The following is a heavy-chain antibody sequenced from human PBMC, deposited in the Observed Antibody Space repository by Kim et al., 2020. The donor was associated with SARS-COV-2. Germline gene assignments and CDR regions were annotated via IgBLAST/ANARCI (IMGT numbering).Heavy chain of an antibody. CDR3: AREYSSGWYYFDY. J-gene: IGHJ4*02. CDR1: GFTFSSYW. V-gene: IGHV3-74*01. D-gene: IGHD6-19*01. Sequence: GGSLRLSCAASGFTFSSYWMHWVRQAPGKGLVWVSRINSDGSDGSSTTYADSVKGRFTISRDNAKNTLYLQMNGLRAEDTAVYYCAREYSSGWYYFDYWGQGTLVTVSS. CDR2: INSDGSDGSST.